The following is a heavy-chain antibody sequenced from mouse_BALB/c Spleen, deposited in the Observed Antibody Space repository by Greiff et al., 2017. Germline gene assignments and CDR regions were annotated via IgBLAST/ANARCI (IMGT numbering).Heavy chain of an antibody. CDR3: ASRGDYYAMDY. Sequence: ESGAELVKPGASVKLSCTASGFYIKDTYMHWVKQRPEQGLEWIGRIDPANGNTKYDPKFQGKATITADTSSSTAYLQLSSLTSEDTAVYYCASRGDYYAMDYWGQGTSVTVSS. V-gene: IGHV14-3*02. CDR2: IDPANGNT. CDR1: GFYIKDTY. J-gene: IGHJ4*01. D-gene: IGHD3-3*01.